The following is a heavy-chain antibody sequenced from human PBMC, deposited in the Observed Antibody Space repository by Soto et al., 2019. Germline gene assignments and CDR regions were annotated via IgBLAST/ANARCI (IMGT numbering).Heavy chain of an antibody. CDR2: ISSSSSYT. Sequence: GGSLRLSCAASGFTFSDYYMSWIRQAPGKGLEWVSYISSSSSYTNYADSVKGRFTISRDNAKNSLYLQMNSLRAEDTAVYYCAAPKGSMPLDYWGQGTLVTVSS. D-gene: IGHD2-2*01. J-gene: IGHJ4*02. CDR3: AAPKGSMPLDY. CDR1: GFTFSDYY. V-gene: IGHV3-11*06.